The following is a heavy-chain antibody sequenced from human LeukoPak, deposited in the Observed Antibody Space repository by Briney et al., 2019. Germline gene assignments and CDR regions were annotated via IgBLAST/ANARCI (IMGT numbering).Heavy chain of an antibody. J-gene: IGHJ4*02. CDR3: ARAPITSPFSFDY. V-gene: IGHV3-20*04. D-gene: IGHD2-2*01. CDR2: INWSGGST. Sequence: GGSLRLSCTASGFAFDEHGMSWVRQVPGKGLDWVSGINWSGGSTGYADPLRGRFTISRDNAKNSLYLQMDSLRAEDTALYYCARAPITSPFSFDYWGQGTLVTVSS. CDR1: GFAFDEHG.